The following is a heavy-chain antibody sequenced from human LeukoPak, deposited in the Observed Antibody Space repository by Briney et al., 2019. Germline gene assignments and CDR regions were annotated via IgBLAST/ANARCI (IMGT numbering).Heavy chain of an antibody. CDR2: ISGSGGST. CDR1: GFTFSNYA. Sequence: PGGSLRLSCAASGFTFSNYAMSWVRQAPGKGLEWVSTISGSGGSTYYADSVGGRFTISRDNSKNTLYLQMNSLRAEDTAVYYCAKDLWDHVVVVGATFDYWGQGTLVTVSS. CDR3: AKDLWDHVVVVGATFDY. V-gene: IGHV3-23*01. D-gene: IGHD2-15*01. J-gene: IGHJ4*02.